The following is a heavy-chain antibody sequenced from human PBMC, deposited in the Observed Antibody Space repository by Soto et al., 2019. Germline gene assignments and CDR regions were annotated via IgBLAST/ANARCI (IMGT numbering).Heavy chain of an antibody. V-gene: IGHV2-70*11. Sequence: SGPTLVNPPQTLTLTCTFSGFSLSTSGMCVSWIRQPPGKALEWLARIDWDDDKYYSTSLKTRLTISKDTSKNQLVLTMTNMDPVDTATYYCARNYGDYVLGGYYYYMDVWGKGTTVTVSS. CDR1: GFSLSTSGMC. CDR2: IDWDDDK. CDR3: ARNYGDYVLGGYYYYMDV. D-gene: IGHD4-17*01. J-gene: IGHJ6*03.